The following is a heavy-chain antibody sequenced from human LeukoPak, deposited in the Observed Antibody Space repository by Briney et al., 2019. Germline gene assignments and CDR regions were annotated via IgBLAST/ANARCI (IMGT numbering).Heavy chain of an antibody. Sequence: PSETLSLTCTVSGYSISSGYYWGWIRQPPGKGLEWIGSIYHGGSTYYNPSLKSRVTISVDTSKNQFSLKLSSVTAADTAVYYCARDRGGGYSNLFDYWGQGTLVTVSS. CDR1: GYSISSGYY. D-gene: IGHD3-16*01. CDR2: IYHGGST. CDR3: ARDRGGGYSNLFDY. J-gene: IGHJ4*02. V-gene: IGHV4-38-2*02.